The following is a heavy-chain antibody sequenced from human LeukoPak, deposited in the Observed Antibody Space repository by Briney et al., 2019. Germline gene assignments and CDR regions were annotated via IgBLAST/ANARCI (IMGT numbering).Heavy chain of an antibody. CDR2: INHSGST. CDR1: GGSFSGYY. CDR3: ARVNFVVVPAANVEHALDI. J-gene: IGHJ3*02. V-gene: IGHV4-34*01. D-gene: IGHD2-2*01. Sequence: PSETLSLTCAVYGGSFSGYYWSWIRQPPGKVLEWIGEINHSGSTNYNPSLKSRVTISVDTSKNQFSLKLSSVTAADTAVYYCARVNFVVVPAANVEHALDIWGQGTMVTVSS.